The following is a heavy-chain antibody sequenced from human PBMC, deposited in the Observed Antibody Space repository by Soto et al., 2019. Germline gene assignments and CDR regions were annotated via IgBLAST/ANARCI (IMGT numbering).Heavy chain of an antibody. Sequence: XGTLSLTCTVSGGSISSSSYYWGWIRQPPGKGLEWIGSIYYSGSTYYNPSLKSRVTISVDTSKNQFSLKLSSVTAADTAVYYCGATMVRGVIISWFDPWGQGTLVTVSS. D-gene: IGHD3-10*01. J-gene: IGHJ5*02. V-gene: IGHV4-39*01. CDR3: GATMVRGVIISWFDP. CDR2: IYYSGST. CDR1: GGSISSSSYY.